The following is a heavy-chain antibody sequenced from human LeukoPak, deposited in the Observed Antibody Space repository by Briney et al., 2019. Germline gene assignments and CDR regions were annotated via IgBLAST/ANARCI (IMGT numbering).Heavy chain of an antibody. V-gene: IGHV4-59*07. D-gene: IGHD3-9*01. CDR1: GGSISSYY. CDR3: ARYDILTGYYHAEYFQH. J-gene: IGHJ1*01. CDR2: IYYSGST. Sequence: SDTLSLTCTVSGGSISSYYWSWIRQPPGKGLEWIGYIYYSGSTNYNPSLKSRVTISVDTSKNQFSLKLSSVTAADTAVYYCARYDILTGYYHAEYFQHWGQGTLVTVSS.